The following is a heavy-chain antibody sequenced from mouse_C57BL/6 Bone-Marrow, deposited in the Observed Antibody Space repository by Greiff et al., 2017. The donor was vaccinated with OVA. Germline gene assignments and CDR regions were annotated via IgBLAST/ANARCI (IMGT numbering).Heavy chain of an antibody. CDR1: GYTFTSYG. V-gene: IGHV1-81*01. CDR3: ARSWAKAMDY. J-gene: IGHJ4*01. Sequence: QVQLQQSGAELVRPGASVKLSCKASGYTFTSYGISWVKQRPGQGLEWIGEIYPRSGNTYYNEKFKGKATLTADKSSSTAYMELRSLTSEDAAVYFCARSWAKAMDYWGQGTSVTVSS. CDR2: IYPRSGNT.